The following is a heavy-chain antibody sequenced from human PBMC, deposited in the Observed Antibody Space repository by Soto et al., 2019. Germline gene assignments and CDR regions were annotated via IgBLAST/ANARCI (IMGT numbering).Heavy chain of an antibody. V-gene: IGHV3-33*01. Sequence: QVQLVESGGGVVQPGRSLRLSCAASGFTFSSYGMHWVRQAPGKGLEWVAVIWYDGSNKYYADSVKGRFTISRDNSKNTLYLQMNSLRAEDTAVYYCARDRHGGRRFDYWGQGTLVTVSS. CDR2: IWYDGSNK. CDR1: GFTFSSYG. CDR3: ARDRHGGRRFDY. J-gene: IGHJ4*02. D-gene: IGHD2-15*01.